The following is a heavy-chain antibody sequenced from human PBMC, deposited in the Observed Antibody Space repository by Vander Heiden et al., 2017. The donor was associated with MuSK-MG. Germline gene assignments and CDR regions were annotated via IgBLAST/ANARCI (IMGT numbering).Heavy chain of an antibody. CDR3: ARRIRGSGYDFSYYYYMDV. Sequence: EVQLVQSGAEVKKPGESLKISCKGSGYSFTSYWIGWVRQMPGKGLEWRGIIYPGDSDTRYSPSFQGQVTISADKSISTAYLQWSSLKASDTAMYYCARRIRGSGYDFSYYYYMDVWGKGTTVTVSS. J-gene: IGHJ6*03. V-gene: IGHV5-51*01. CDR2: IYPGDSDT. D-gene: IGHD5-12*01. CDR1: GYSFTSYW.